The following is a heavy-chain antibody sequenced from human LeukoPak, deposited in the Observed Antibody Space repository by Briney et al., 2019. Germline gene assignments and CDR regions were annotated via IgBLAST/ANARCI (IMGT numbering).Heavy chain of an antibody. J-gene: IGHJ4*02. V-gene: IGHV4-30-4*01. D-gene: IGHD5-12*01. CDR3: ARELSGSVDY. Sequence: SETLSLTCTVSGGSISSGDHYWSWIRQPPGKGLEWIGYIYYSGSTYYNPSLKSRVTISVDTSKNQFSLKLSSVTAADTAVYYCARELSGSVDYWGQGTLVTVSS. CDR2: IYYSGST. CDR1: GGSISSGDHY.